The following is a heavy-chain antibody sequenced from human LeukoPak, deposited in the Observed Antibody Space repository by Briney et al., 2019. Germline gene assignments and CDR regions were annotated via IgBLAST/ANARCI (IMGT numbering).Heavy chain of an antibody. CDR2: IPYDESNK. CDR3: AKALSYGAMSIFEY. D-gene: IGHD4/OR15-4a*01. CDR1: GFTFSTYG. Sequence: GGSLRLSCAASGFTFSTYGMHWVRQAPGKGLEWVAVIPYDESNKYYADSVKGRFTISRDNSKNTLYLQMNSLRAEDTAVYYCAKALSYGAMSIFEYWGQGTLVTVSS. V-gene: IGHV3-30*18. J-gene: IGHJ4*02.